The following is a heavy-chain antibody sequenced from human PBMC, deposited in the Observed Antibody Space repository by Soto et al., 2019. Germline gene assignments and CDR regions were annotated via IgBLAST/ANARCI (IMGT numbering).Heavy chain of an antibody. CDR3: ARGRGSYDY. D-gene: IGHD1-26*01. CDR1: GGSFRGYY. CDR2: INHSGST. V-gene: IGHV4-34*01. Sequence: QVQLQEWGAGLLKPSETLSLTCAVYGGSFRGYYWSWIRQPPGKGLVWIGEINHSGSTNYNPSLKSRVTISVDTSKNQFSLKLSSVTAADTAVYYCARGRGSYDYWGQGTLVTVSS. J-gene: IGHJ4*02.